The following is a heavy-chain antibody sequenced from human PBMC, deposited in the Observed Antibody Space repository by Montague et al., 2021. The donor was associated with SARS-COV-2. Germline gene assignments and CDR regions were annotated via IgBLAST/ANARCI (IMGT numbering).Heavy chain of an antibody. CDR1: DDSITSRTYY. D-gene: IGHD3-3*01. CDR2: FYYTGST. CDR3: ARGRSGFFNPLDY. J-gene: IGHJ4*02. V-gene: IGHV4-39*02. Sequence: SETRSLTCAVSDDSITSRTYYWAWIRQPPGKGLEWIGSFYYTGSTCYNPSLKSRVTMSVDTSKKHFSLNLNSVTAADTAVYYCARGRSGFFNPLDYWGPGTPVTVSS.